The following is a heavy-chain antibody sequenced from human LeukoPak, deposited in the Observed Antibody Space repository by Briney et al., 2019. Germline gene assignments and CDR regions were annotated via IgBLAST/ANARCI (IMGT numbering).Heavy chain of an antibody. CDR3: ARVLSTVTTYYYYYMDV. CDR1: GGSISSHY. CDR2: IYYSGST. D-gene: IGHD4-17*01. V-gene: IGHV4-59*11. J-gene: IGHJ6*03. Sequence: PSETLSLTCTVSGGSISSHYWSWIRQPPGKGLEWTGYIYYSGSTNYNPSLKSRVTISVDTSKNQFSLKLSSVTAADTAVYYCARVLSTVTTYYYYYMDVWGKGTTVTVSS.